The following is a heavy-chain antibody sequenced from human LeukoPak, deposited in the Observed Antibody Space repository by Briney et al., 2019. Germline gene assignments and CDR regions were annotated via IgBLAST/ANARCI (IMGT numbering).Heavy chain of an antibody. Sequence: GGSLRLSCAASGFTFSDYYMSWIRQAPGKGLEWVSYISSSSSYTNYADSVKGRFTISRDNAKNSLYLQMNSLRAEDTAVYYCAKDPYNWNDEGLPDYWGQGTLVTVSS. J-gene: IGHJ4*02. D-gene: IGHD1-20*01. CDR2: ISSSSSYT. CDR1: GFTFSDYY. CDR3: AKDPYNWNDEGLPDY. V-gene: IGHV3-11*06.